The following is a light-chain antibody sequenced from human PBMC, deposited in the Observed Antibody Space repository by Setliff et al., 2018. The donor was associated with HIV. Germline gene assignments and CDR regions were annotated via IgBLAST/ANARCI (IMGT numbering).Light chain of an antibody. V-gene: IGLV2-14*01. CDR1: SNNVGSYT. Sequence: QSVLTQEASVSGTVGQKVTLSCTGNSNNVGSYTVGWYQQISHGAPKTVMFGNSLPSGISNRFSGSKSGNTASLTISGLQAEDEADYYCSSYTTSSTYVFGTGTKVTVL. CDR3: SSYTTSSTYV. J-gene: IGLJ1*01. CDR2: GN.